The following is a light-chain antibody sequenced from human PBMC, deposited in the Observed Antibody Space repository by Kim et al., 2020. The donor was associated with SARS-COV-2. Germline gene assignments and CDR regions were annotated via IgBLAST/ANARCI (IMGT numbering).Light chain of an antibody. CDR3: SSYTSSTLV. V-gene: IGLV2-14*03. J-gene: IGLJ1*01. Sequence: PGQSITISCTGTSSDVGVYNSVSWYQQHPGKAPKLMIYDVSNRPSGVSNRFSGSKSGNTASLTISGLQAEDEADYYCSSYTSSTLVFGTGTKVTVL. CDR1: SSDVGVYNS. CDR2: DVS.